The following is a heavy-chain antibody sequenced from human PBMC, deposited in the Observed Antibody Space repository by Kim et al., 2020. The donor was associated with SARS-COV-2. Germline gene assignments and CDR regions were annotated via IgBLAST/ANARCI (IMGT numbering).Heavy chain of an antibody. D-gene: IGHD3-22*01. J-gene: IGHJ4*02. CDR3: ASELGRITMIPFDY. V-gene: IGHV3-23*01. Sequence: ADSVKGRFTISRDNSKNTLYLQMNSLRAEDTAVYYCASELGRITMIPFDYWGQGTLVTVSS.